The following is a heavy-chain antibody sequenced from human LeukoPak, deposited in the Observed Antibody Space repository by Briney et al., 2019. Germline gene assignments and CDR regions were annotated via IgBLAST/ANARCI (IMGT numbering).Heavy chain of an antibody. V-gene: IGHV4-39*01. Sequence: PSETLSLTCTVSGGSISSSSYYWGWIRQPPGKGLEWIGSIYYSGSTYYNPSLKSRVTISVDTSKNQFSLKLSSVTAADTAVYYCATSGVLEWLLRNCYFDYWGQGTLVTVSS. CDR1: GGSISSSSYY. D-gene: IGHD3-3*01. CDR2: IYYSGST. J-gene: IGHJ4*02. CDR3: ATSGVLEWLLRNCYFDY.